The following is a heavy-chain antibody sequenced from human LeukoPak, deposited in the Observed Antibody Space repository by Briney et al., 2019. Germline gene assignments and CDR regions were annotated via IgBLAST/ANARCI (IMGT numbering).Heavy chain of an antibody. J-gene: IGHJ4*02. D-gene: IGHD3-10*02. Sequence: SETLSLTCTVSGGSISSSSYYWGWIRQPPGKGLEWIGSIYYSGSTYYNPSLKSRVTISVDTSKNQFSLKLSSVTAADTAVYYCARDVRGVSVYWGQGTLVTVSS. V-gene: IGHV4-39*02. CDR2: IYYSGST. CDR3: ARDVRGVSVY. CDR1: GGSISSSSYY.